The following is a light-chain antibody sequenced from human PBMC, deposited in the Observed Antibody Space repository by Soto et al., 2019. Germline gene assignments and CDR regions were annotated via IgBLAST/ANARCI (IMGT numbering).Light chain of an antibody. V-gene: IGKV4-1*01. CDR1: QSVLYSSNNKNH. CDR2: WAS. J-gene: IGKJ1*01. CDR3: QQDNTTMT. Sequence: DIVMTHSPDALAVSPGESATLNCKASQSVLYSSNNKNHLAWYQQKPGQPPQLLISWASSRESGVPDRLRGSGARTDFTLTVRSLQAEDVAEYYCQQDNTTMTCGEGTKVEIK.